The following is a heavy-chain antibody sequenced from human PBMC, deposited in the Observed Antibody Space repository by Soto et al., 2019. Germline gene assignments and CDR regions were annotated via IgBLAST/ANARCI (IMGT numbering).Heavy chain of an antibody. CDR3: AGERNDLGFDTFEV. V-gene: IGHV3-33*01. J-gene: IGHJ3*01. Sequence: PGGSLRLSCAASGFTFSSYGMHWVRQAPGKGLEWVAVIWYDGSNKYYADSVKGRFTISRDNSKNTLYLQMNSLGAEDTAVYYCAGERNDLGFDTFEVWGQGTMVTVSS. CDR2: IWYDGSNK. D-gene: IGHD1-1*01. CDR1: GFTFSSYG.